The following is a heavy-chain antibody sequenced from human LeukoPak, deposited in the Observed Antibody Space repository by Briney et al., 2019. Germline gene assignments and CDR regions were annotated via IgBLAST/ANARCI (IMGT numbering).Heavy chain of an antibody. Sequence: GGSLRLSCAASGFTFSSCWMTWVRQAPGKGLEWVANINQDGSEKYFVDSVKGRFTISRDNAKNSLYLQMNGLRAEDTAMYYCAEAVLTGYYAGFDYWGQGTLVTVSS. J-gene: IGHJ4*02. CDR3: AEAVLTGYYAGFDY. D-gene: IGHD3-9*01. CDR2: INQDGSEK. CDR1: GFTFSSCW. V-gene: IGHV3-7*01.